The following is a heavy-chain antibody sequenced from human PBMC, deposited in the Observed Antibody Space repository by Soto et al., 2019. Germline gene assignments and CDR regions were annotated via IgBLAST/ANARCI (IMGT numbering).Heavy chain of an antibody. CDR1: GYSISSSNW. J-gene: IGHJ4*02. CDR2: IYYSGST. V-gene: IGHV4-28*01. Sequence: PSETLSFTCAVSGYSISSSNWWGWIRQPPGKGLEWIGYIYYSGSTYYNPSLKSRVTMSVDTSKNQFSLKLSSVTAVDTAVYYCASSVAAAGSLDYWGQGTLVTVSS. D-gene: IGHD6-13*01. CDR3: ASSVAAAGSLDY.